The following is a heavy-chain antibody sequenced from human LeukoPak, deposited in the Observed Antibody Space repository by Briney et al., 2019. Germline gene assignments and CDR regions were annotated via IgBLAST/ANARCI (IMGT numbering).Heavy chain of an antibody. J-gene: IGHJ4*02. Sequence: SETLSLTCAVSGGSFSGYFWTWIRQSPGKGLEWIGEINQSGTTNYNPSLESRVHIAVDTSKSQFSRRLTSVTAADTAIYHCARADCTNIACPLDYWGQGNLVTVSS. CDR3: ARADCTNIACPLDY. CDR1: GGSFSGYF. D-gene: IGHD2-8*01. CDR2: INQSGTT. V-gene: IGHV4-34*01.